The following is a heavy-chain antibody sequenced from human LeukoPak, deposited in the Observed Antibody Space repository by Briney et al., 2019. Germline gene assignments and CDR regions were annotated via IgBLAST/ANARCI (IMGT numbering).Heavy chain of an antibody. Sequence: SETLSLTCTVYGGSISSYYWSWIRQPPGKGLEWIGYIYTSGSTNYNPSLKSRVTISVDTSKNQFSLKVSSVTAADTAVYYCARRGSSGLFDYWGQGTLVTVSS. J-gene: IGHJ4*02. CDR3: ARRGSSGLFDY. D-gene: IGHD3-22*01. V-gene: IGHV4-4*09. CDR1: GGSISSYY. CDR2: IYTSGST.